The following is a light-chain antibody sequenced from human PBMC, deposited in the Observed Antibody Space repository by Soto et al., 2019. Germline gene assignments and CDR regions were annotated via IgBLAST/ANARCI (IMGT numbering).Light chain of an antibody. CDR3: QQYDDWLRLT. V-gene: IGKV3D-15*01. CDR2: GAS. Sequence: EIVMTQSPVTLSVSPGERATLSCRASQSVNIYLAWYQQKPGQAPRLLIFGASYRATGIPARFSGRGSGTEFNLTISSLQSEDFAVYFCQQYDDWLRLTFGGGTKVEIK. J-gene: IGKJ4*01. CDR1: QSVNIY.